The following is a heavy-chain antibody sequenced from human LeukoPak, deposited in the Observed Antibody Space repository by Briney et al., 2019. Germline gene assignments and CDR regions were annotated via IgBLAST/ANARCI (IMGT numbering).Heavy chain of an antibody. Sequence: ASVKVSCKASGYTFTSYGISWVRQAPGQGLEWMGWISAYNGNTNYAQKLQGRVTMTTDTSTSTAYMELRSLRSDDTAVYYCARAYYDILTGYFNCFDPWGQGTLVTVSS. J-gene: IGHJ5*02. CDR1: GYTFTSYG. CDR3: ARAYYDILTGYFNCFDP. V-gene: IGHV1-18*04. D-gene: IGHD3-9*01. CDR2: ISAYNGNT.